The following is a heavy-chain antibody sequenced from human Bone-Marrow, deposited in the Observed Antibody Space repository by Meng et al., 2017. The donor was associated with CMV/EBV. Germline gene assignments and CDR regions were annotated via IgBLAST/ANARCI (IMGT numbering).Heavy chain of an antibody. CDR1: GFTFSSYD. V-gene: IGHV3-13*01. CDR3: ARGLGFNMFRGSIWSFVS. CDR2: VGTEDDA. D-gene: IGHD3-10*02. Sequence: GGSLRLSCAASGFTFSSYDMHWVRQVTGKGLEWVSGVGTEDDAYYRDSVKGRFTISRENGMNSMYLQMARLTVGDTAIYYCARGLGFNMFRGSIWSFVSWGLGTRVTFSS. J-gene: IGHJ4*02.